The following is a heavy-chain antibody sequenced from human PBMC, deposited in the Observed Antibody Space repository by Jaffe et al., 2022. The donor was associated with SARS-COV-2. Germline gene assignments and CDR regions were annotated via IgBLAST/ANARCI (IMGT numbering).Heavy chain of an antibody. Sequence: EVQLLESGGGLVQPGGSLRLSCEASGFTFSYFAMSWVRQAPGKGLECVSSINAFGTSTYYADSLMGRFTISRDNSKNTLYLQMDSLRAEDTAVYYCAKDSRDSYSDSRGRFDYWGQGTLVTVSS. CDR1: GFTFSYFA. V-gene: IGHV3-23*01. CDR3: AKDSRDSYSDSRGRFDY. J-gene: IGHJ4*02. D-gene: IGHD3-22*01. CDR2: INAFGTST.